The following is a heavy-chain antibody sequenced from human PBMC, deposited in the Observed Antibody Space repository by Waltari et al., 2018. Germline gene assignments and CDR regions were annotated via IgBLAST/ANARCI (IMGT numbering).Heavy chain of an antibody. D-gene: IGHD3-10*01. CDR3: ARVPDYYGSGSPNPDY. CDR2: IYYSGST. V-gene: IGHV4-39*07. CDR1: GGSISSSSYY. Sequence: QLQLQESGPGLVKPSETLSLTCTVSGGSISSSSYYWGWIRQPPGKGLEWIGSIYYSGSTYYNPTRKSRVTISVDTSKNQFSLKLSSVTAADTAVYYCARVPDYYGSGSPNPDYWGQGTLVTVSS. J-gene: IGHJ4*02.